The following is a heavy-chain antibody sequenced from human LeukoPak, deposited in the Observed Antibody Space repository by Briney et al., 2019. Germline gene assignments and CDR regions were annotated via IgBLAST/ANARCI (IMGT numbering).Heavy chain of an antibody. J-gene: IGHJ4*02. V-gene: IGHV4-34*01. CDR1: GGSFSGYY. Sequence: SETLSLTWAVYGGSFSGYYWSWIRQPSGKGLEWNGEINHSGSTNYNPSLKSRVTISVDTSKNQFSLKLSSVTAADTAVYYCARALLLRRKYLDYWGQGTLVTVSS. D-gene: IGHD2/OR15-2a*01. CDR2: INHSGST. CDR3: ARALLLRRKYLDY.